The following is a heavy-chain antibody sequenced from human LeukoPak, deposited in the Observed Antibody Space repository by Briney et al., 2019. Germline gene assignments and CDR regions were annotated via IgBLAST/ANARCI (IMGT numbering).Heavy chain of an antibody. Sequence: ASVKVSCKASVYTFTSYDINWVRQAPGQGLEWMGWISAYNGNTNYAQKLQGRVTMTTDTSTSTAYMELRSLRSDDTAVYYCARESNSGWYRNIDYWGQGTLVTVSS. CDR3: ARESNSGWYRNIDY. J-gene: IGHJ4*02. CDR2: ISAYNGNT. V-gene: IGHV1-18*01. CDR1: VYTFTSYD. D-gene: IGHD6-19*01.